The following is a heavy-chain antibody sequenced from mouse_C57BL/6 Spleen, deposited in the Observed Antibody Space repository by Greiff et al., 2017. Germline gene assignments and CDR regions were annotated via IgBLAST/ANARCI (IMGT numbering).Heavy chain of an antibody. CDR1: GYTFTSYW. CDR2: IDPSDSET. CDR3: ASLSTTGAMDY. J-gene: IGHJ4*01. V-gene: IGHV1-52*01. Sequence: QVQLQQPGAELVRPGSSVKLSCKASGYTFTSYWMHWVKQRPIQGLEWIGNIDPSDSETHYNQKFKDKATLTVDKSSSTAYMQLSSLTSEDSAVYYCASLSTTGAMDYWGQGTSVTVSS. D-gene: IGHD5-1*01.